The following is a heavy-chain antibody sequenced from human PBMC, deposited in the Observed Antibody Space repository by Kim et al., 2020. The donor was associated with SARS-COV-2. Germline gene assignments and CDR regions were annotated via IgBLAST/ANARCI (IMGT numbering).Heavy chain of an antibody. V-gene: IGHV3-30*01. Sequence: SVKGRFTISRDNSKNTLYLQMNSLRAEDTAVYYCAREKTHYYDSSGYFDYWGQGTLVTVSS. D-gene: IGHD3-22*01. CDR3: AREKTHYYDSSGYFDY. J-gene: IGHJ4*02.